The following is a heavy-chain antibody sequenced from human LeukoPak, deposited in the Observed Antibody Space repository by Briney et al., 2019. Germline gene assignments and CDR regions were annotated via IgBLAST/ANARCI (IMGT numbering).Heavy chain of an antibody. Sequence: PGGSLRLSCAASGFTFSSYEMNWVRQAPGKGLEWVSYISSSGSTIYYADSVKGRFTISRDNAKNSLYLQMNSLRAEDTAVYYCARAEMVRGFYYFYMDVWGKGTTVTISS. CDR3: ARAEMVRGFYYFYMDV. D-gene: IGHD3-10*01. CDR2: ISSSGSTI. V-gene: IGHV3-48*03. J-gene: IGHJ6*03. CDR1: GFTFSSYE.